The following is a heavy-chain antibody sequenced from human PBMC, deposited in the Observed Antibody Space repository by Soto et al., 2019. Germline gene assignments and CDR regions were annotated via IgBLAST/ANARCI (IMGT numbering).Heavy chain of an antibody. CDR1: GGTFSSYA. D-gene: IGHD2-15*01. Sequence: QVQLVQSGAEVKKPGSSVKVSCKASGGTFSSYAISWVRQAPGQGLEWMGGIIPIFGTANYAQKFQGRVTITADKSTSTAYLGVSSLRSEDTAVYYCAGEDCRGGGCYLDYWGEGTLVTVSS. J-gene: IGHJ4*02. V-gene: IGHV1-69*06. CDR2: IIPIFGTA. CDR3: AGEDCRGGGCYLDY.